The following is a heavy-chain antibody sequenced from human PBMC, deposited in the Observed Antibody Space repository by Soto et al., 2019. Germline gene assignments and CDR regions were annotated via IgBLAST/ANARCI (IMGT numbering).Heavy chain of an antibody. V-gene: IGHV3-53*02. CDR3: AREHPLTVPTEYYYGMDV. CDR2: IYSGGST. CDR1: GFTVSSNY. Sequence: EVQLVETGGGLIQPGGSLRLSCAASGFTVSSNYMSWVRQAPGKGLEWVSVIYSGGSTYYADSVKGRFTISRDNSKNTLYLQMNSLRAEDTAVYYCAREHPLTVPTEYYYGMDVWGQGTTVTVSS. D-gene: IGHD1-1*01. J-gene: IGHJ6*02.